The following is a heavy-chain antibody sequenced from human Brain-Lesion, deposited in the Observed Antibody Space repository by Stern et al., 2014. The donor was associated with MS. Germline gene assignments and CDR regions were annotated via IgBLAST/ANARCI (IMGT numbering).Heavy chain of an antibody. V-gene: IGHV3-74*02. Sequence: VQLVQSGGDLVQPGGSLRLSCTASGFTFSTYWMHWVRQAPGKGLVWVSRINGDGSRTSYADSVKGRFIISRDNAKNTLYVQMNSLRVEDTAVYYCARAHVDTWDWFDPWGQGTLVTVSS. CDR3: ARAHVDTWDWFDP. CDR1: GFTFSTYW. J-gene: IGHJ5*02. CDR2: INGDGSRT. D-gene: IGHD5-18*01.